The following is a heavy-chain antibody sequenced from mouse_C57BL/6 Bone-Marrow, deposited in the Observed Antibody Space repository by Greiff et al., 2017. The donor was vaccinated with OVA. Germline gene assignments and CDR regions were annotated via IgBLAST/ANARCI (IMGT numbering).Heavy chain of an antibody. J-gene: IGHJ2*01. CDR2: ISSGSSTI. CDR1: GFTFSDSG. Sequence: EVKLMESGGGLVKPGGSLKLSCAASGFTFSDSGMHWVRQAPEKGLEWVAYISSGSSTIYYADTVTGRFTISRDNAKNTLFLQITSLRSEDTAMYYCAILYFDYWGQGTTLTVSS. CDR3: AILYFDY. V-gene: IGHV5-17*01.